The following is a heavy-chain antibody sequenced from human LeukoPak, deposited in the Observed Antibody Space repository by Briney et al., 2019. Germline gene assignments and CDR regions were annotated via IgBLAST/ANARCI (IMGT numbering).Heavy chain of an antibody. CDR3: ARRVYYDSSGYYPLDY. J-gene: IGHJ4*02. CDR2: INPNSGGT. CDR1: GYTFTGYY. V-gene: IGHV1-2*02. D-gene: IGHD3-22*01. Sequence: GASVKVSCKASGYTFTGYYMHWVRQAPGQGLEWMGWINPNSGGTNYAQKFQGGVTITADTSTDTAYMELSSLRSEDTAVYYCARRVYYDSSGYYPLDYWGQGTLVTVSS.